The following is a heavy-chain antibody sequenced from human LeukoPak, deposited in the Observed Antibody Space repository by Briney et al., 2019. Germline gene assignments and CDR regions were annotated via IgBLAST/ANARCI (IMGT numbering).Heavy chain of an antibody. V-gene: IGHV1-24*01. CDR2: FDPEDGET. D-gene: IGHD2-2*01. Sequence: ASAKVSCKVSGYTLTELSMHWVRQAPGKGLEWMGGFDPEDGETIYAQKFQGRVTMTEDTSTDTAYMELSSLRSEDTAVYYCATSIVVVPAAQLGARDYWGQGTLVTVSS. J-gene: IGHJ4*02. CDR3: ATSIVVVPAAQLGARDY. CDR1: GYTLTELS.